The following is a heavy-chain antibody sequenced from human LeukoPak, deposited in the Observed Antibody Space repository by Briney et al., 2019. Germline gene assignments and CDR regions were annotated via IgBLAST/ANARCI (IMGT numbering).Heavy chain of an antibody. Sequence: GGSLRLSCAASGFTFNRYTKNWVRQAPGKGLEWVSSIGTGRSYIFYADSVKGRFTISRDNAKNSLFIQMNSLRAEDTAVYYCAREGLYGDYAGHWGQGTLVTVSS. CDR1: GFTFNRYT. V-gene: IGHV3-21*01. CDR3: AREGLYGDYAGH. D-gene: IGHD4-17*01. CDR2: IGTGRSYI. J-gene: IGHJ4*02.